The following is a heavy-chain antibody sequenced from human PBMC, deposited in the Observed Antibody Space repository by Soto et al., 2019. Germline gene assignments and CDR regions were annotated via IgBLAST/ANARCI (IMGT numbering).Heavy chain of an antibody. Sequence: QLQLQESGPGLVKPSETLSLTCTVSGGSISSRSYYWGWIRQPPGKGLEWIGRIYYRGSTYYNPSLKSRVSISVDTSKNQMSLKLSSVTAADTAVYYCARLGTDASDYWGQGTLVTVSS. CDR2: IYYRGST. V-gene: IGHV4-39*01. J-gene: IGHJ4*02. D-gene: IGHD2-2*01. CDR3: ARLGTDASDY. CDR1: GGSISSRSYY.